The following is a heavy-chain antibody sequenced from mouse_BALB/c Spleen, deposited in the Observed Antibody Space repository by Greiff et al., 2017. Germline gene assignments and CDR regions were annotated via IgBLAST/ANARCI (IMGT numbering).Heavy chain of an antibody. CDR3: ARSTTVVPYFDY. J-gene: IGHJ2*01. Sequence: VQLVESGPGLVQPSQSLSITCTVSGFSLTSYGVHWVRQSPGKGLEWLGVIWSGGSTDYNAAFISRLSISKDNSKSQVFFKMNSLQANDTAIYYCARSTTVVPYFDYWGQGTTLTVSA. CDR1: GFSLTSYG. CDR2: IWSGGST. V-gene: IGHV2-2*02. D-gene: IGHD1-1*01.